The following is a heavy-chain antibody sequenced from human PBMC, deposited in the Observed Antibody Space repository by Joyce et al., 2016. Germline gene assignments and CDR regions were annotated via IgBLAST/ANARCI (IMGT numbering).Heavy chain of an antibody. CDR1: GFTFSSYA. CDR3: AKVAEGSAVYFYYMDV. Sequence: EVQLLESGGGLVQPAGSLRLSCAASGFTFSSYAMSWVRQAQGKGLEWVSVIRGSGGSIYDAGSVKGRFTFSRDNSKNTLYLQMNSLRAEDTAVYYCAKVAEGSAVYFYYMDVWGKGTTVTVSS. CDR2: IRGSGGSI. J-gene: IGHJ6*03. D-gene: IGHD6-6*01. V-gene: IGHV3-23*01.